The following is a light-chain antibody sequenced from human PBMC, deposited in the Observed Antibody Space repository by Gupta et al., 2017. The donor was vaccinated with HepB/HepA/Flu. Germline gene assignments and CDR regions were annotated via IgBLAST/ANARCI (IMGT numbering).Light chain of an antibody. V-gene: IGLV1-44*01. CDR2: SNI. CDR3: AAWDDSLNAWV. Sequence: QSVLPQPPSASGTPGKRVTFSCSGSSSNIGSNAVIWYQQFPGTAPKLLIYSNIQRPSGVPYRFSGSKSGTSASLAISGLQSEYEADYYCAAWDDSLNAWVFGGGTKLTVL. J-gene: IGLJ3*02. CDR1: SSNIGSNA.